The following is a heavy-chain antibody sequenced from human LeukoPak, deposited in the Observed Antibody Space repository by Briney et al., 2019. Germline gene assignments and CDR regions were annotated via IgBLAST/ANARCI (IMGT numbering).Heavy chain of an antibody. J-gene: IGHJ5*02. CDR3: ARGWGFDP. CDR2: TYYRSKWFN. Sequence: SQTLSLTCDISGDSDSSSSAAWNWIRQSPSRGLEWLGRTYYRSKWFNDYAVSVKSRITINPDTSKNQFSLQIRSVTPEDTAVYYCARGWGFDPWGQGTLVTVSS. CDR1: GDSDSSSSAA. V-gene: IGHV6-1*01. D-gene: IGHD3-16*01.